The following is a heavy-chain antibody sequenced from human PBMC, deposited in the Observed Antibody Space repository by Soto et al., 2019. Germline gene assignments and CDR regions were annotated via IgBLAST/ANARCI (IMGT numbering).Heavy chain of an antibody. D-gene: IGHD6-19*01. CDR3: AGPSRGWQNWFDP. V-gene: IGHV3-48*02. Sequence: PGGSLRLSCAASGFTFNSYSMNWVRQAPGKGLEWVSYISSSSTTKYYTGSVKGRFTISRDNAKNSLYLQMNSLRDDDTAVYYCAGPSRGWQNWFDPSGQGILVTVAS. J-gene: IGHJ5*02. CDR1: GFTFNSYS. CDR2: ISSSSTTK.